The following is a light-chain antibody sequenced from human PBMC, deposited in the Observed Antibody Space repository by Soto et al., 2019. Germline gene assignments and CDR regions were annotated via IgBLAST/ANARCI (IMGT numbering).Light chain of an antibody. CDR3: QRGHNWLLT. J-gene: IGKJ2*01. V-gene: IGKV3-15*01. CDR2: GAS. CDR1: QSISSE. Sequence: EIVMTQSPATLSVSPGERATLSCRASQSISSELAWYQQRPGQPPRLLIYGASTRATGVPDRFTGSGSGSDFTLTISGLQSEDFAVYYCQRGHNWLLTFGQGTRLEI.